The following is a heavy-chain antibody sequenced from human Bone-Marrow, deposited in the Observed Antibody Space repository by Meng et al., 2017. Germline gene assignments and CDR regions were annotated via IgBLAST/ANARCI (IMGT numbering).Heavy chain of an antibody. V-gene: IGHV4-30-4*01. J-gene: IGHJ4*02. D-gene: IGHD2-21*01. Sequence: QVQLQESGPGLVKPSQTLSLTCPVSGGSISSGDYYWSWIRQPPGKGLEWIGYIYNSGSTYYNPSLKSRVTISVDTSKNQFSPKLRFVTAADTAVYYCAREGRSHQVGVSVYWGQGNLVTVSS. CDR1: GGSISSGDYY. CDR2: IYNSGST. CDR3: AREGRSHQVGVSVY.